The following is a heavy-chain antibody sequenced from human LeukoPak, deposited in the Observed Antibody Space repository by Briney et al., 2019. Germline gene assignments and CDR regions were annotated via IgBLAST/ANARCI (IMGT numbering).Heavy chain of an antibody. D-gene: IGHD3-3*01. V-gene: IGHV3-7*03. J-gene: IGHJ4*02. CDR2: IKQDGSEK. CDR1: GFTFSSYW. CDR3: ARDYDFWSGRPGGSFDY. Sequence: GGSLRLSCAASGFTFSSYWMSWVRQAPGKGLEWVANIKQDGSEKYYVDSVKGRFTIPRDNAKNSLYLQMNSLRAEDTAVYYCARDYDFWSGRPGGSFDYWGQGTLVTVSS.